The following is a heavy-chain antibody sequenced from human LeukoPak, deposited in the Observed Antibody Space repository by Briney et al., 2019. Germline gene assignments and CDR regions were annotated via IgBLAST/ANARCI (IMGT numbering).Heavy chain of an antibody. CDR1: GGSFSGYY. Sequence: SETLSLTCAVYGGSFSGYYWSWIRQPPGKGLEWIGEINHSGSTNYNPSLKSRVTISVDTSKNQFSLKLSSVTAADTAVYYCARGRHYDILTGYSRPFDYWGQGTLVTVSS. J-gene: IGHJ4*02. D-gene: IGHD3-9*01. CDR2: INHSGST. V-gene: IGHV4-34*01. CDR3: ARGRHYDILTGYSRPFDY.